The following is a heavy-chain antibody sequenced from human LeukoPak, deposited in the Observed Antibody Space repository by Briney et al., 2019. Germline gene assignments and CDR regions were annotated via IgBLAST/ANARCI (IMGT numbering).Heavy chain of an antibody. CDR2: IYYSGST. J-gene: IGHJ6*02. V-gene: IGHV4-59*01. Sequence: PSETLSLTCTVSGGSISSYYWSWVRQPPGKGLEWIGYIYYSGSTNYNPSLKSRVTISVDTSKNQFSLKLSSVTAADMAVYYCAREGSCDSSGYWRYGMDVWGQGTTVTVSS. CDR3: AREGSCDSSGYWRYGMDV. D-gene: IGHD3-22*01. CDR1: GGSISSYY.